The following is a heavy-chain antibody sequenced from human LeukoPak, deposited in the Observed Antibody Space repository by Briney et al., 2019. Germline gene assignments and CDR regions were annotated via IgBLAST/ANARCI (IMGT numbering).Heavy chain of an antibody. V-gene: IGHV3-7*01. D-gene: IGHD3-10*01. J-gene: IGHJ6*03. CDR2: IKQDGSEK. CDR3: ARQISITMVRGVIYYYYYCMDV. CDR1: GFTFSSYW. Sequence: PGGSLRLSCAASGFTFSSYWMSWVRQAPGKGLEWVANIKQDGSEKYYVDSVKGRFTISRDNAKNSLYLQMNSLRAEDTAVYYCARQISITMVRGVIYYYYYCMDVWGKGTTVTVSS.